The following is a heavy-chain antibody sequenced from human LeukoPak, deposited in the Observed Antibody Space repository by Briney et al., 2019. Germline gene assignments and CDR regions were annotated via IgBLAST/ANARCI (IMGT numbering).Heavy chain of an antibody. D-gene: IGHD3-22*01. Sequence: GGSLRLSCAASGFAFSTYVMHWARQAPGEGLEWVAVIRQDGDGKFYGNSVKGRFTISRDNSKNTRYLEMDSLRVEDTAQYFCAREDYTSGHAGALGFDPWGQGTLVTVSA. V-gene: IGHV3-30*03. CDR2: IRQDGDGK. CDR1: GFAFSTYV. J-gene: IGHJ5*02. CDR3: AREDYTSGHAGALGFDP.